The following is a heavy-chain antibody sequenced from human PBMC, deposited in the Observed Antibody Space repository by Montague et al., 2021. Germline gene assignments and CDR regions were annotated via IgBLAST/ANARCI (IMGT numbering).Heavy chain of an antibody. V-gene: IGHV3-74*01. D-gene: IGHD1-14*01. J-gene: IGHJ5*02. Sequence: SLRLSCAASGFNFSNYWMHWVRQAPGKGLVWVSHIKYDGSRTGHPDSVKGRFTISRDNAKNTLYLQMNSLRVDDTAVYYCARSAVAEALDPWGQGTLVTVSS. CDR2: IKYDGSRT. CDR1: GFNFSNYW. CDR3: ARSAVAEALDP.